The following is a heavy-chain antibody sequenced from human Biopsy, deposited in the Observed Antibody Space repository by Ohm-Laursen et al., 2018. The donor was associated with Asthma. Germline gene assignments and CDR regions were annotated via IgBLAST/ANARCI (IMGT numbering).Heavy chain of an antibody. Sequence: SQTLSLTCVVYGGSFSGHYWSWIRQPPGKGLEWIGEINHSGSTNYNPSLKSRVTISVDTSKNQFSLKLSSVTDADTAVYYCARGNVLRFLEWLFEEDYFDYWGQGTLVTVSS. V-gene: IGHV4-34*01. CDR3: ARGNVLRFLEWLFEEDYFDY. D-gene: IGHD3-3*01. CDR1: GGSFSGHY. CDR2: INHSGST. J-gene: IGHJ4*02.